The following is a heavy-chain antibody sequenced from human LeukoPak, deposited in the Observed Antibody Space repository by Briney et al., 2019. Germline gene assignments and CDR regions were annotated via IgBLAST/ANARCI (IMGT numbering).Heavy chain of an antibody. D-gene: IGHD6-13*01. CDR3: ARDGRQQLTNAFDI. Sequence: GGSLRLSCAASGFTFSSYSRNWVRQAPGKGLEWVSYISSSSSTIYYADSVKGRFTISRDNAKNSLYLQMNSLRAEDTAVYYCARDGRQQLTNAFDIWGQGTMVTVSS. V-gene: IGHV3-48*01. CDR1: GFTFSSYS. CDR2: ISSSSSTI. J-gene: IGHJ3*02.